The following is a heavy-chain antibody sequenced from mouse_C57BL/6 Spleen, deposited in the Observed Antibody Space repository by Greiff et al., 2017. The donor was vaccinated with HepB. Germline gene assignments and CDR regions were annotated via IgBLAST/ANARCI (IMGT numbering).Heavy chain of an antibody. D-gene: IGHD1-1*01. CDR1: GYSITSGYY. CDR2: ISYDGSN. CDR3: ARKEVYYGSSLAWFAY. V-gene: IGHV3-6*01. Sequence: VQLQQSGPGLVKPSQSLSLTCSVTGYSITSGYYWNWIRQFPGNKLEWMGYISYDGSNNYNPSLKNRISITRDTSKNQFFLKLNSVTTEDTATYYCARKEVYYGSSLAWFAYWGQGTLVTVSA. J-gene: IGHJ3*01.